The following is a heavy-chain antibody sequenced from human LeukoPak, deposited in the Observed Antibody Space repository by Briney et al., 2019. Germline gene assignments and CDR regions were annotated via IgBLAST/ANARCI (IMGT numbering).Heavy chain of an antibody. V-gene: IGHV1-18*01. CDR2: ISGANGDT. D-gene: IGHD1-26*01. Sequence: GASVNVSCKASGYTFTTYSITWVRQAPGQGLEWMGWISGANGDTNYAEKFQGRITMTTDSSTSTAYMDLRSLTPDDTGLYYCARLWADTAYWGQGTLVTVSS. J-gene: IGHJ4*02. CDR1: GYTFTTYS. CDR3: ARLWADTAY.